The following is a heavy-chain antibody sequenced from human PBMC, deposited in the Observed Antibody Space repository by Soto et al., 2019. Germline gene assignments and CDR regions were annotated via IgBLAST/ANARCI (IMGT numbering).Heavy chain of an antibody. J-gene: IGHJ4*02. V-gene: IGHV4-59*01. CDR1: VTSIISYY. CDR2: IHYSGTT. Sequence: VQLQESGPGLVKPSETLSLTCTVSVTSIISYYWSWIRQPPGKGLEWIANIHYSGTTNYNPSLASRVTLSVDTSKNQFSLKMTSVTAADRAMYFCARYNSYAIDYWGRGTLVTVSS. D-gene: IGHD2-8*01. CDR3: ARYNSYAIDY.